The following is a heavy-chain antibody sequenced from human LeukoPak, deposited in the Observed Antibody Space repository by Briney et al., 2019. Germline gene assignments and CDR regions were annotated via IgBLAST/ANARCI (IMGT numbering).Heavy chain of an antibody. D-gene: IGHD3-22*01. J-gene: IGHJ4*02. CDR2: IYPGDSDA. Sequence: GESLKISCKGPGYNFATHWIAWVRHMPGKGLESMGIIYPGDSDARYNPSFQGQVTISVDKRISTAYMQWNSLEASDTAMYYCVRRYYYDGTGSYFDYWGQGTLVTVSS. CDR1: GYNFATHW. CDR3: VRRYYYDGTGSYFDY. V-gene: IGHV5-51*04.